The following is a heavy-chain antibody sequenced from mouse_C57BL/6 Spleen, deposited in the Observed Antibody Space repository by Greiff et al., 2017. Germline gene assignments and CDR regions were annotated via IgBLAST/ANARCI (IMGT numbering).Heavy chain of an antibody. V-gene: IGHV1-72*01. CDR1: GYTFTSYC. J-gene: IGHJ2*01. CDR3: AREDEDSDIDY. CDR2: IDPNSGGP. Sequence: QVQLQQSGAELVKPGASVKLSCKASGYTFTSYCMNWVKQRPGRGLEWIGGIDPNSGGPSYNEKFKGKATLTVDKSSSTAYMELSSLTSEDSAVYYCAREDEDSDIDYWGQGTTLTVSS.